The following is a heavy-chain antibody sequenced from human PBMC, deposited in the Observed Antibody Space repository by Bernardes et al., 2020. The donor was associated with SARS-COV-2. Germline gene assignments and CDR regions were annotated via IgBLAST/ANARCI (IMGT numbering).Heavy chain of an antibody. CDR1: GGSISSYY. CDR2: IYYSGST. J-gene: IGHJ5*02. CDR3: ARCTRRIAAARTIQTWFDP. D-gene: IGHD6-13*01. V-gene: IGHV4-59*01. Sequence: SETLSLTCTVSGGSISSYYWSWIRQPPGKGLEWIGYIYYSGSTNYNPSLKSRVTISVDTSKNQFSLKLSSVTAADTAVYYCARCTRRIAAARTIQTWFDPWGQGTRVTVSS.